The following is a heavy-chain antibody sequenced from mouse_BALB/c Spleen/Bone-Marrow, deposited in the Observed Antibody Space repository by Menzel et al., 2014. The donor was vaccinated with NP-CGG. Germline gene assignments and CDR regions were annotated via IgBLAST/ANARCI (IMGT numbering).Heavy chain of an antibody. CDR2: ISSGGGYT. V-gene: IGHV5-6*01. D-gene: IGHD4-1*01. CDR1: GFTFSTYG. J-gene: IGHJ4*01. CDR3: TRQRNWDHYAMDY. Sequence: EVQLQESGGDLVKPGGSLKLSCAASGFTFSTYGMSWVRQTPDKRLEWVATISSGGGYTYYPDSVKGRFTISRDNANNPLYLQMSSLKSEDTAMYYCTRQRNWDHYAMDYWGQGTSVTVSS.